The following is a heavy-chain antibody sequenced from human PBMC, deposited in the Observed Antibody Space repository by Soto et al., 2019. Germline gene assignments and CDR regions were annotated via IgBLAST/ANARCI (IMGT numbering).Heavy chain of an antibody. D-gene: IGHD3-10*01. CDR1: GYTFTSYG. J-gene: IGHJ4*02. CDR2: ISAYNGNT. CDR3: ARDRGFGELIADESYFDY. Sequence: QVQLVQSGAEVKKPGASVKVSCKASGYTFTSYGISWVRQAPGQGLEWMGWISAYNGNTNYAQKRQGRVTMTTDTSTSTAYMELGSLRSDDTAVYYCARDRGFGELIADESYFDYWGQGTLVTVSS. V-gene: IGHV1-18*01.